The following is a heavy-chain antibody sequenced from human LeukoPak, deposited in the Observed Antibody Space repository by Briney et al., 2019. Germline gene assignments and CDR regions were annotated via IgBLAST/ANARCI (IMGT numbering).Heavy chain of an antibody. CDR1: GFTFSGSA. J-gene: IGHJ2*01. CDR2: IRSKANNYAT. CDR3: TRREQWLGHWYFDV. Sequence: GGSLKLSCAASGFTFSGSAIHWVRQASGKGLEWVGRIRSKANNYATTYAESVKGRFTISGDDSKNTAYLQINSLETDDTAMYYCTRREQWLGHWYFDVWGRGALVTVSS. D-gene: IGHD6-19*01. V-gene: IGHV3-73*01.